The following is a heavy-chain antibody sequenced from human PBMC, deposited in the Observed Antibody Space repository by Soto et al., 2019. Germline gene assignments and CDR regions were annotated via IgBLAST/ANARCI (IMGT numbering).Heavy chain of an antibody. J-gene: IGHJ5*02. CDR3: ARGASGIVVVVAASSDWFDP. V-gene: IGHV1-2*04. CDR2: INPNSGGT. D-gene: IGHD2-15*01. Sequence: ASVKVSCKASGYTFTGYYMHWVRQAPGQGLEWMGWINPNSGGTNYAQKFQGWVTMTRDTSISTAYMELSRLRSNDTAVYYCARGASGIVVVVAASSDWFDPWGQGTLVTVSS. CDR1: GYTFTGYY.